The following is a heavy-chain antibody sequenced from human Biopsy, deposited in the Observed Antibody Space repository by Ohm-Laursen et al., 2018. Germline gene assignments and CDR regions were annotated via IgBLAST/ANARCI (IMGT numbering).Heavy chain of an antibody. Sequence: SETLSLTCTVSGDSISSYYWSWIRQPPGKALEWIGYIYFTGRTSYNPSLKSRVTMSFNTSKKQFSLRLSSVTAADTAVYYCASAGYNPDWNFDLWGRGTRVTVSS. V-gene: IGHV4-59*12. J-gene: IGHJ2*01. D-gene: IGHD5-24*01. CDR3: ASAGYNPDWNFDL. CDR1: GDSISSYY. CDR2: IYFTGRT.